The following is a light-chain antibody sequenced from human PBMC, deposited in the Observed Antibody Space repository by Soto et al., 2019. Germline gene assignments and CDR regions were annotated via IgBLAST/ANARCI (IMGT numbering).Light chain of an antibody. Sequence: DIQMTQSPSSLSASVGDRVSITCRASQSISSYLNWYQQKPGKAPKLLIYAASSLQSGVPSRFSGSGSGTDFTLTISSLQPEDFATYYCQQSYSTPTTTWTFGQGTKVDIK. CDR1: QSISSY. CDR2: AAS. V-gene: IGKV1-39*01. CDR3: QQSYSTPTTTWT. J-gene: IGKJ1*01.